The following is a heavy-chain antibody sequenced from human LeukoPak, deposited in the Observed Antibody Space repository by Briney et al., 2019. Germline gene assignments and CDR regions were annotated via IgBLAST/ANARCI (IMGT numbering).Heavy chain of an antibody. CDR3: AKDFGSPLIGPDSSGWYRTRLDYFDY. J-gene: IGHJ4*02. D-gene: IGHD6-19*01. V-gene: IGHV3-11*01. CDR1: GFTFSDYY. Sequence: PGGSLRLSCAASGFTFSDYYMSWIRQAPGKGLEWVSYISSSGSTIYYADSVKGRFTISRDNAKNSLYLQMNSLRAEDTAVYYCAKDFGSPLIGPDSSGWYRTRLDYFDYWGQGTLVTVSS. CDR2: ISSSGSTI.